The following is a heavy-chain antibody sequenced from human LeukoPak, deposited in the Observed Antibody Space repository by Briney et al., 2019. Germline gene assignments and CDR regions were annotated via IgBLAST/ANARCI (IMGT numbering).Heavy chain of an antibody. CDR3: ARTHYDDGSAYRSLDY. J-gene: IGHJ4*02. CDR2: INPDGGEK. D-gene: IGHD3-22*01. V-gene: IGHV3-7*01. CDR1: GFTFSNYW. Sequence: GGSLRLSCAASGFTFSNYWMTWVRQPPGKGLEWVANINPDGGEKYSVDSVEGRFTISRDNAKNSLYMQMNSLRAEDTALYYCARTHYDDGSAYRSLDYWGQGTLVTVSS.